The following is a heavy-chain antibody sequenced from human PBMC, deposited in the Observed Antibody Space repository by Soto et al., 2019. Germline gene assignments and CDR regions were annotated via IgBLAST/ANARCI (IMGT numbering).Heavy chain of an antibody. D-gene: IGHD1-7*01. CDR2: ISGSGGST. CDR1: GFTFSSYA. V-gene: IGHV3-23*01. J-gene: IGHJ4*02. Sequence: PGGSLRLSCAASGFTFSSYAISWVRQAPGKGLEWVSAISGSGGSTYYADSVKGRFTISRDNSKNTLYLQMNSLRAEDTAVYYCALQALGLTGTTPFDYWGQGTLVTVSS. CDR3: ALQALGLTGTTPFDY.